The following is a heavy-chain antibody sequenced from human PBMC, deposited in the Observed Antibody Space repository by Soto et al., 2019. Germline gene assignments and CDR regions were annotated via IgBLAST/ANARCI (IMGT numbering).Heavy chain of an antibody. CDR3: ARVSGSYYYGMDG. CDR2: INHSGST. CDR1: GGSFSGYY. Sequence: PSETLSLTCAVYGGSFSGYYWSWIRQPPGKGLEWIGEINHSGSTNYNPSLKSRVTISVDKSKNQFSLKLSSVTAADTAVYYCARVSGSYYYGMDGWGQGTTVTGSS. V-gene: IGHV4-34*01. J-gene: IGHJ6*02. D-gene: IGHD1-26*01.